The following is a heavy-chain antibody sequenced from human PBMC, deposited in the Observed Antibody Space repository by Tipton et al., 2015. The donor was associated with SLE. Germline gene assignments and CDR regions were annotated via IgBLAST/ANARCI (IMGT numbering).Heavy chain of an antibody. V-gene: IGHV4-34*01. D-gene: IGHD4-17*01. CDR3: ARVQGATVTTSDWFDP. CDR2: INHSGST. CDR1: GGSISSHY. J-gene: IGHJ5*02. Sequence: TLSLTCTVSGGSISSHYWSWIRQPPGKGLEWIGEINHSGSTNYNPSLKSRVTISVDTSKNQFSLKLSSVTAADTAVYYCARVQGATVTTSDWFDPWGQGTLVTVSS.